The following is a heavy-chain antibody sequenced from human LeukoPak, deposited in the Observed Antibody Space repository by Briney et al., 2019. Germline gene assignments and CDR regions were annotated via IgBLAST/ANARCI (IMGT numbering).Heavy chain of an antibody. CDR1: GYTFTSYD. CDR3: AADDSSGYPLGY. CDR2: MNPNSGNT. Sequence: GASVKVSCKASGYTFTSYDINWVRQATGQGLEWMGWMNPNSGNTNYAQKLQGRVTMTTDTSTSTAYMELRSLRSDDTAVYYCAADDSSGYPLGYWGQGTLVTVSS. J-gene: IGHJ4*02. D-gene: IGHD3-22*01. V-gene: IGHV1-18*01.